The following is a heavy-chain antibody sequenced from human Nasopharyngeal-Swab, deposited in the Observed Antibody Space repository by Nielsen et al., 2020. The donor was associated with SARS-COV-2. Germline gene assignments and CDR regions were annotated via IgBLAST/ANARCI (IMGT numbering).Heavy chain of an antibody. V-gene: IGHV3-30*18. D-gene: IGHD4/OR15-4a*01. CDR1: GFTFSNSG. Sequence: GESLKISCAASGFTFSNSGMDWVRQAPGKGLEWVAAISYDGSNEYYGDSVKGRFTISRDNSKNTLYLQMNSLRVDDTAVYYCAKDVHADYGGIDYWGQGILVTVSS. CDR3: AKDVHADYGGIDY. J-gene: IGHJ4*02. CDR2: ISYDGSNE.